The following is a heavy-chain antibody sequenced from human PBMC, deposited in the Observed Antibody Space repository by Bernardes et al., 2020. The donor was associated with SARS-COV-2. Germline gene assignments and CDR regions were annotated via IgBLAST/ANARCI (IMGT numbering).Heavy chain of an antibody. CDR1: GCTFSSYA. CDR2: IIPIFGTA. CDR3: ARGVDSYYYYGMDV. J-gene: IGHJ6*02. Sequence: SVKVSCKASGCTFSSYAISWVRQAPGQGLEWMGGIIPIFGTANYAQKFQGRVTITADESTSTAYMDLSSLRSEDTAVYYCARGVDSYYYYGMDVWGQGTTVTVSS. V-gene: IGHV1-69*13. D-gene: IGHD3-3*01.